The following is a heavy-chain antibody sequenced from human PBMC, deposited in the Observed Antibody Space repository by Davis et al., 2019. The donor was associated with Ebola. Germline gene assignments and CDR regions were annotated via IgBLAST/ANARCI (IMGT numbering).Heavy chain of an antibody. Sequence: GGSLRLSCAASGFTFSTYGMHWVRQAPGKGLEWVAVISYDGSHKYSADSVRGRFTISRDNSKNTLYLQMNSLRAEDTAVYYCARGGFYYDRSGYYYYFDYWGQGTLVTVSS. V-gene: IGHV3-30*03. J-gene: IGHJ4*02. CDR2: ISYDGSHK. D-gene: IGHD3-22*01. CDR1: GFTFSTYG. CDR3: ARGGFYYDRSGYYYYFDY.